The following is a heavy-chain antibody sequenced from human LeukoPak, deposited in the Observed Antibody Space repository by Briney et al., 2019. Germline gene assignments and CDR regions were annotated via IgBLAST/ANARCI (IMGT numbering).Heavy chain of an antibody. Sequence: GASVKVSCKASGYTFTGYYMHWVRQAPGQGLEWMGWINPNSGGSNYAQKFQGRVTMTRDTSISTAYMELSRLRSDDTAVYYCARVVEGVDIVVVPAAWGWFDPWGQGTLVTVSS. J-gene: IGHJ5*02. CDR2: INPNSGGS. D-gene: IGHD2-2*01. CDR3: ARVVEGVDIVVVPAAWGWFDP. V-gene: IGHV1-2*02. CDR1: GYTFTGYY.